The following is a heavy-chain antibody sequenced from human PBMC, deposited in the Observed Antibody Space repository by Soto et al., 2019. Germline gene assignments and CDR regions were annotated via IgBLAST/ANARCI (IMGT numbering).Heavy chain of an antibody. V-gene: IGHV1-18*01. CDR3: ARKGRSLVTNMVAFDI. CDR2: ISAYNGNT. Sequence: QVPLVQSGAEVKKPGASVKVSCKASGYTFTSYGITWVRQAPGQGLEWMGWISAYNGNTNYAQKLQGRVTMTTDTSTSTAYMELRSLRSDDTAVYYCARKGRSLVTNMVAFDIWGQGTMVTVSS. J-gene: IGHJ3*02. CDR1: GYTFTSYG. D-gene: IGHD4-17*01.